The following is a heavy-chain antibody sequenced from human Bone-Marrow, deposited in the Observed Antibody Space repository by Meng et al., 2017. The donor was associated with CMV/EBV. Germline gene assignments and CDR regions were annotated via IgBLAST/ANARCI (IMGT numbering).Heavy chain of an antibody. CDR3: AGELVVVIARGRSAVDY. CDR1: GFTFSSYS. Sequence: GESLKISCAASGFTFSSYSMNWVRQAPGKGLEWVSSISSSSSYIYYADSVKGRFTISRDNAKNSLYLQMNSLRAEDTAVYYCAGELVVVIARGRSAVDYWGQGTLVTVSS. CDR2: ISSSSSYI. D-gene: IGHD2-21*01. J-gene: IGHJ4*02. V-gene: IGHV3-21*01.